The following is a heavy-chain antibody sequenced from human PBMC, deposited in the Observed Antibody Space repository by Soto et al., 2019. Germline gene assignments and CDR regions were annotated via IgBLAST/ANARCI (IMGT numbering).Heavy chain of an antibody. CDR2: IYYSGST. CDR1: GGSISSGGYY. CDR3: FVTATSGFDY. J-gene: IGHJ4*02. Sequence: SETLSLTCTVSGGSISSGGYYWSWIRQHPGKGLEWIGYIYYSGSTYYNPSLKSRVTISVDTSKNQFSLKLSSVTAADTAVYYCFVTATSGFDYWGQGTLVTVS. V-gene: IGHV4-31*03. D-gene: IGHD2-21*02.